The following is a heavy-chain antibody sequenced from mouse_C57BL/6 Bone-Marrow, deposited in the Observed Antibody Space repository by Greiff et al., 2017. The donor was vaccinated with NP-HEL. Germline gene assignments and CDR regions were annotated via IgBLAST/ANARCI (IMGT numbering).Heavy chain of an antibody. V-gene: IGHV1-82*01. Sequence: VKVVESGPELVKPGASVKISCKASGYAFSSSWMNWVKQRPGKGLEWIGRIYPGDGDTNYNGKFKGKATLTADKSSSTAYMQLSSLTSEDSAVYFCARSYDPFAYWGQGTLVTVSA. CDR2: IYPGDGDT. CDR1: GYAFSSSW. D-gene: IGHD2-3*01. CDR3: ARSYDPFAY. J-gene: IGHJ3*01.